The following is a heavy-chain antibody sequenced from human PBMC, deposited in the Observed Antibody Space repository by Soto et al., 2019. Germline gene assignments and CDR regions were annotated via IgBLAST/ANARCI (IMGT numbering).Heavy chain of an antibody. D-gene: IGHD6-13*01. CDR3: ASGPYSSSWLDY. CDR2: IYYSGST. J-gene: IGHJ4*02. V-gene: IGHV4-39*01. CDR1: GGSISSNSYY. Sequence: SETLSLTCTVSGGSISSNSYYWGWIRQPPGKGLEWIGSIYYSGSTYYNPSLKSRVTISVDTSKNQFSLKLSSVTAADTAVYYCASGPYSSSWLDYWGQGTLVTVSS.